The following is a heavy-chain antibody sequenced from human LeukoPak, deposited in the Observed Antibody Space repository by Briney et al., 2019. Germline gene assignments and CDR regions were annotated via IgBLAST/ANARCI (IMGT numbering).Heavy chain of an antibody. CDR1: GFTFSSYA. CDR3: ARGVVDYGGNSGSYPFDY. D-gene: IGHD4-23*01. Sequence: PGRSLRLSCAASGFTFSSYAMHWVRQAPGKGLDWVAVISFDGSIKAYADSVKGQFTISRDNSKNTLYLQMNSLRPEDTAVYYCARGVVDYGGNSGSYPFDYWGQGTLVTVSS. CDR2: ISFDGSIK. V-gene: IGHV3-30-3*01. J-gene: IGHJ4*02.